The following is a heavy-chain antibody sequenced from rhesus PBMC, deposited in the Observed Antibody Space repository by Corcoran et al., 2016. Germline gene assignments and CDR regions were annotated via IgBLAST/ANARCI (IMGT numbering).Heavy chain of an antibody. J-gene: IGHJ4*01. D-gene: IGHD6-25*01. CDR1: GYSISGYY. Sequence: QVQLQESGPGLVKPSETLSLTCAVSGYSISGYYWSWIRQAPGKGLEWIGYITYRGSTSYTPSLKSRVTISRDTSKNQFSLKLSSVTAAGTGVYYCARNSGSWIFDYWARESWSPSPQ. CDR3: ARNSGSWIFDY. V-gene: IGHV4-122*02. CDR2: ITYRGST.